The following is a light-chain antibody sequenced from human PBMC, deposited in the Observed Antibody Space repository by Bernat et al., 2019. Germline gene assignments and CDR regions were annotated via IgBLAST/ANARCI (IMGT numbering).Light chain of an antibody. V-gene: IGLV2-14*03. Sequence: QSALTQPASVSGSPGQSITISCTGTSSDVGGYNYVSWYQQHPGKAPKLMIYDVSDRPSGVSYRFSGSKSGNTASLTISGLQAEDEADYYCSSYTSSSTLVFGGGTMLTVL. J-gene: IGLJ2*01. CDR1: SSDVGGYNY. CDR2: DVS. CDR3: SSYTSSSTLV.